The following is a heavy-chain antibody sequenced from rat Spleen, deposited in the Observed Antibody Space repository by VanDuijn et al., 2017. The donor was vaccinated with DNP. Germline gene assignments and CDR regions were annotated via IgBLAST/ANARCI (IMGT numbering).Heavy chain of an antibody. J-gene: IGHJ2*01. V-gene: IGHV5-31*01. D-gene: IGHD1-4*01. CDR1: GFIFSNYW. CDR2: ISNTGDNT. Sequence: EVQLVESGGGPVLPGRSLKVSCVASGFIFSNYWMTWIRQAPGKGLEWVASISNTGDNTYYSDSVKGRFSRSRDNAKSTLYLQMDSLRSEDTATYYCASRPPPTRGPFDYWGQGVTVTVSS. CDR3: ASRPPPTRGPFDY.